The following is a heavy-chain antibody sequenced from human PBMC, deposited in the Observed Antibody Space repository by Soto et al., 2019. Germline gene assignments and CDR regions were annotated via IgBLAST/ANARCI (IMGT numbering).Heavy chain of an antibody. J-gene: IGHJ4*02. Sequence: GESLQISFKGSGYSFTSYLICWVRQMHVKGLEWMGIIYPGDSDTRYNPSFQGKVTISADKSISTAYLQWSSLKASDTAMYYCARRGYSSSSVFVVTYFDYCGQGTLVTLSS. CDR1: GYSFTSYL. CDR2: IYPGDSDT. V-gene: IGHV5-51*01. CDR3: ARRGYSSSSVFVVTYFDY. D-gene: IGHD6-6*01.